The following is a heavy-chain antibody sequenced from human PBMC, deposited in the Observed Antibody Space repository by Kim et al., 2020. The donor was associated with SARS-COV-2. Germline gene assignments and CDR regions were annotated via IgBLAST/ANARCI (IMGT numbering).Heavy chain of an antibody. V-gene: IGHV3-30-3*01. CDR3: ARTTVTEYAFDI. Sequence: GGSLRLSCAASGFTFSSYAMHWVRQAPGKGLEWVAVISYDGSNKSYADSVKGRFTISRDNAKNTLYLQMNSLRAEDTAVYYCARTTVTEYAFDIWGQGTMVTVSS. D-gene: IGHD4-4*01. CDR1: GFTFSSYA. CDR2: ISYDGSNK. J-gene: IGHJ3*02.